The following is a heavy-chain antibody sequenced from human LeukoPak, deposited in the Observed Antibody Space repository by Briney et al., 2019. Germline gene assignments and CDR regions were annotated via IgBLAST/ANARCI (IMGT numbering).Heavy chain of an antibody. V-gene: IGHV3-43D*03. CDR1: GFTVSSNS. CDR3: AKGGGYEAQYYYYYLDV. J-gene: IGHJ6*03. Sequence: PGGSLRLSCTVSGFTVSSNSMSWVRQAPGKGLEWVSLISWDGDNTYYADSVEGRFTISRDNSKNSLYLQMNSLRAEDTALYYCAKGGGYEAQYYYYYLDVWGKGTTVTISS. D-gene: IGHD5-12*01. CDR2: ISWDGDNT.